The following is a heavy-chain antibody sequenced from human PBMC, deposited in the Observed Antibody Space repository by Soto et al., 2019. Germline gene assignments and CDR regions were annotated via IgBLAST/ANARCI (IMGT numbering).Heavy chain of an antibody. Sequence: QVQLQESGPGLVKPSQTLSLTCTVSGGSISSGGYYWSWIRQHPGKGLEWIGYIYYSGSTYYNPSLKSRVTISVDTSKNQFSLKLSSVTAADTAVYYCARGVGATFISHDAFDIWGQGTMVTVSS. V-gene: IGHV4-31*03. CDR1: GGSISSGGYY. CDR3: ARGVGATFISHDAFDI. J-gene: IGHJ3*02. D-gene: IGHD1-26*01. CDR2: IYYSGST.